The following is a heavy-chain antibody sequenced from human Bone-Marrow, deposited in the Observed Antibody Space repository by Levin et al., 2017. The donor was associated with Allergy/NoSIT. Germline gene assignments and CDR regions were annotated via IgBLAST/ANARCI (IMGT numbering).Heavy chain of an antibody. D-gene: IGHD5-18*01. CDR3: ARDRRTGYSYGDGMDV. CDR1: GGSISSYY. Sequence: SQTLSLTCTVSGGSISSYYWSWIRQPPGKGLEWIGYIYYSGSTNYNPSLKSRVTISVDTSKNQFSLKLSSVTAADTAVYYCARDRRTGYSYGDGMDVWGQGTTVTVSS. J-gene: IGHJ6*02. V-gene: IGHV4-59*01. CDR2: IYYSGST.